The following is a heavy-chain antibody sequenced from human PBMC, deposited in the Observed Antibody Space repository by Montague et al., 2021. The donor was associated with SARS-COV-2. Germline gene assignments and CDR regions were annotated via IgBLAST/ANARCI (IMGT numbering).Heavy chain of an antibody. CDR3: AKDRLALLWFRERYDAFDI. J-gene: IGHJ3*02. CDR1: GFTFRKYA. Sequence: SLRLSCAASGFTFRKYAMSWVRQAPGKGLEGVSAISGSGRSTYYADSVKGRFTISRDNSKNTLYLQMNSLRAEDTAVYYCAKDRLALLWFRERYDAFDIWGQGTMVTVSS. V-gene: IGHV3-23*01. D-gene: IGHD3-10*01. CDR2: ISGSGRST.